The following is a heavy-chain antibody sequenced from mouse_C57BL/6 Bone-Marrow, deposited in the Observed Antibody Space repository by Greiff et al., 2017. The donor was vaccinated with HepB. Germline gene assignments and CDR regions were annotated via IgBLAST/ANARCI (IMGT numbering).Heavy chain of an antibody. CDR1: GYTFTSYD. Sequence: VKLVESGPELVKPGASVKLSCKASGYTFTSYDINWVKQRPGQGLEWIGWIYPRDGSTKYNEKFKGKATLTVDTASSTAYMELHSLTSEDSAVYFCARSRLRRGSWFAYWGQGTLVTVSA. CDR2: IYPRDGST. V-gene: IGHV1-85*01. J-gene: IGHJ3*01. D-gene: IGHD2-4*01. CDR3: ARSRLRRGSWFAY.